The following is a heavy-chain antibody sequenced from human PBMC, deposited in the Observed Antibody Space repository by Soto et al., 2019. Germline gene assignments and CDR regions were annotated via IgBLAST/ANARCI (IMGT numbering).Heavy chain of an antibody. CDR3: ARDLVDYVWGSYRFDY. CDR2: IIPIFGTA. J-gene: IGHJ4*02. D-gene: IGHD3-16*02. CDR1: GGTFSSYA. Sequence: QVQLVQSGAEVKKPGSSVKVSCKASGGTFSSYAISWVRQAPGQGLEWMGGIIPIFGTANYAQKFQGRVTITADEPPSTAYMELSSLRSEDTAVYYCARDLVDYVWGSYRFDYWGQGTLVTVSS. V-gene: IGHV1-69*12.